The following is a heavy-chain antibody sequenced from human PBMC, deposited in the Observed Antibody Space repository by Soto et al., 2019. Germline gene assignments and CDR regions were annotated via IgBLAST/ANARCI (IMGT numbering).Heavy chain of an antibody. D-gene: IGHD6-19*01. CDR2: ISFDGHDQ. CDR1: GFPFSNYG. CDR3: ASQKWLAHV. V-gene: IGHV3-30*03. J-gene: IGHJ4*02. Sequence: GGSLRLSCAASGFPFSNYGMHWVRQAPGKGLEWMAVISFDGHDQDYADSVKGRFTISRDNSKSTLYLQMNSLRAEDTAVYYCASQKWLAHVWGQGTLVTVSS.